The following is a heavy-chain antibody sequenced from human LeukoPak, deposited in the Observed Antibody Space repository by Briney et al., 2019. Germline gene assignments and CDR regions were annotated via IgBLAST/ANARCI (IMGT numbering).Heavy chain of an antibody. CDR2: IYKNGRT. CDR1: GDSVTNSRVY. J-gene: IGHJ4*02. V-gene: IGHV4-39*07. CDR3: AREGASQDVRRFDS. Sequence: PSETLSLTCTVSGDSVTNSRVYWAWIRQTPGEGLEWIGSIYKNGRTYYSPSLRSRIIISVDTPNNQFSLKLTSVTAADTALYFCAREGASQDVRRFDSWGQGIQVTVSS. D-gene: IGHD3-10*02.